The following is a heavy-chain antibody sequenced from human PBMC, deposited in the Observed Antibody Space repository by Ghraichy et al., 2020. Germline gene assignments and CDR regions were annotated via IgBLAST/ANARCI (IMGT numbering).Heavy chain of an antibody. CDR1: GFTVSSNY. Sequence: GGSLRLSCAASGFTVSSNYMTWVRQAPGKGLEWVSVIYSGGNTYYADSVKGRFTVSRDNSKNTLYLQMNSPRAEDTAVYFCASGPGSSLDYWGQGTLVTVSS. CDR2: IYSGGNT. J-gene: IGHJ4*02. CDR3: ASGPGSSLDY. V-gene: IGHV3-66*02. D-gene: IGHD6-6*01.